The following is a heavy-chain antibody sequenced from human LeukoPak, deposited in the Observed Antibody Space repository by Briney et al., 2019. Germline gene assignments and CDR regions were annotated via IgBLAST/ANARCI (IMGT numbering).Heavy chain of an antibody. Sequence: SGPTLLKPTPTLTLTFTFSGFSPSTPTAGVGWIRQPPGKALEWLALIYWDDNKRYSPSLESRLTITSDTPKNQVVLTLTNLDPLDTATYYCAHLRYLEYYFDYWSQGTLVTVSS. J-gene: IGHJ4*02. D-gene: IGHD4-17*01. V-gene: IGHV2-5*02. CDR1: GFSPSTPTAG. CDR3: AHLRYLEYYFDY. CDR2: IYWDDNK.